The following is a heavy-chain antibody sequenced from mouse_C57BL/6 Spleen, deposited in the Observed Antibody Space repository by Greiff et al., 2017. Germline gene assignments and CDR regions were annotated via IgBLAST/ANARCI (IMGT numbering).Heavy chain of an antibody. J-gene: IGHJ4*01. D-gene: IGHD1-1*01. CDR1: GYTFTSYW. Sequence: QVQLQQPGAELVKPGASVKMSCKASGYTFTSYWITWVKQRPGQGLEWIGDIYPGSGSTNYNEKFKSKATLTVDTSSSTAYMQLSSLTSEDSAVYYCARMDGSSYYAMDYWGQGTSVTVSS. CDR2: IYPGSGST. CDR3: ARMDGSSYYAMDY. V-gene: IGHV1-55*01.